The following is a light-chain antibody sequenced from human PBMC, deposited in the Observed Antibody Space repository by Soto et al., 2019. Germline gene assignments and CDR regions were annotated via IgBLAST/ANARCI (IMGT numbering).Light chain of an antibody. Sequence: DIQMTQSPSTLSASVGDRVTITCRASQSISDWLAWYQQKPGKAPKLLIYKASNLESGVPSRFSGSGSGTEFTLTISSLQPDDFAIYYCQQYSSYSRWTFGQGTKVEIK. CDR3: QQYSSYSRWT. CDR1: QSISDW. CDR2: KAS. V-gene: IGKV1-5*03. J-gene: IGKJ1*01.